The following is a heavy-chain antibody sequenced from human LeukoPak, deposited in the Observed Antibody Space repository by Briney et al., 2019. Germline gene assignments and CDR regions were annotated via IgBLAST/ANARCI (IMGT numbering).Heavy chain of an antibody. V-gene: IGHV1-46*01. CDR2: INPSGGST. Sequence: ASVKVSCKASGYTFTSYYMHWVRQAPGQGLEWMGIINPSGGSTSYAQKFQGRVTMTRDTSTSTVYMELSSLRSEDTAVSYCARGDVGDYGDAHADYWGQGTLVTVSS. CDR3: ARGDVGDYGDAHADY. CDR1: GYTFTSYY. D-gene: IGHD4-17*01. J-gene: IGHJ4*02.